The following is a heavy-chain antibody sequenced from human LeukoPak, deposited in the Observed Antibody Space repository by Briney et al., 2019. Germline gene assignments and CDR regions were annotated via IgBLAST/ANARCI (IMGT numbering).Heavy chain of an antibody. CDR1: GFTVSSYY. D-gene: IGHD6-6*01. CDR2: IYSGGST. J-gene: IGHJ4*02. Sequence: PGGSLRLSCAASGFTVSSYYMSWVRQAPGKGLEWVSVIYSGGSTYYADSVKGRFTISRDNSKNTLYLQMNSLRAEDTAVYYCARPLIAARPSGDYWGQGTLVTVSS. V-gene: IGHV3-53*01. CDR3: ARPLIAARPSGDY.